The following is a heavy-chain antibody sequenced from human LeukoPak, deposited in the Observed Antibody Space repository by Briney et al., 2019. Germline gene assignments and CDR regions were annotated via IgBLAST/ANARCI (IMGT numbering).Heavy chain of an antibody. V-gene: IGHV4-61*01. CDR3: ARESFYDSSGYYLFDY. CDR2: IFYSGST. Sequence: SETLSLTCTVSGGSISSSSYYWSWIRQPPGKGLEWIGYIFYSGSTNYNPSLKSRVTISVDTSKNQFSLKLSSVTAADTAVYYCARESFYDSSGYYLFDYWGQGTLVTVSS. D-gene: IGHD3-22*01. J-gene: IGHJ4*02. CDR1: GGSISSSSYY.